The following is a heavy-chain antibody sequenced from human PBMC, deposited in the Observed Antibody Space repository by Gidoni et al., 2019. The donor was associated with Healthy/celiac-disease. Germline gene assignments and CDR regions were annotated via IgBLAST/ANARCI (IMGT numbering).Heavy chain of an antibody. CDR3: ARSRDIMITFGGVIAPYYFDY. J-gene: IGHJ4*02. CDR2: ISSSSSYI. D-gene: IGHD3-16*02. CDR1: GFTFSSYS. Sequence: EVQLVESGGGLVKPGGSLRLSCAASGFTFSSYSMNWVRQAPGKGLEWVSSISSSSSYIYYADSVKGRFTISRDNAKNSLYLQMNSLRAEDTAVYYCARSRDIMITFGGVIAPYYFDYWGQGTLVTVSS. V-gene: IGHV3-21*01.